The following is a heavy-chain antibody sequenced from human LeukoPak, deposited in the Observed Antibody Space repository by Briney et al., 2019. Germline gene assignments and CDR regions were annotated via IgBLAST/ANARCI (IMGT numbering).Heavy chain of an antibody. Sequence: PGGSLRLSCAASGFTFSSYAMSWVRQAPGKGLEWVSAISGSGGSTYYADSVKGRFTISRDNSKNTLYLQMNSLRAEDTAVYYCARDQPAGDYVWGSYRTDAFDIWGQGIMVTVSS. J-gene: IGHJ3*02. D-gene: IGHD3-16*02. CDR1: GFTFSSYA. V-gene: IGHV3-23*01. CDR3: ARDQPAGDYVWGSYRTDAFDI. CDR2: ISGSGGST.